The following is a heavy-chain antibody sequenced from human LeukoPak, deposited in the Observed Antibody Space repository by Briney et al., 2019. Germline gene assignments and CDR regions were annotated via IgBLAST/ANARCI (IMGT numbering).Heavy chain of an antibody. J-gene: IGHJ4*02. CDR1: GFTFDDYT. V-gene: IGHV3-43*01. CDR2: ISWDAGRT. CDR3: AKADTTLDPFDH. Sequence: GGSLRLSCAASGFTFDDYTMHWVRQAPGKGLEWVSLISWDAGRTYYADSVKGRFTISGDNSKNSLYLQMNSLRTEDTALYYCAKADTTLDPFDHWGQGTLVTVSS. D-gene: IGHD5-18*01.